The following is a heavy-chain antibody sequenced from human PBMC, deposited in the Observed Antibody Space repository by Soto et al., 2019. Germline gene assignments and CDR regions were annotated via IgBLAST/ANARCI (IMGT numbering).Heavy chain of an antibody. J-gene: IGHJ6*02. V-gene: IGHV4-31*04. CDR3: AKTKTPPVRNGMDV. D-gene: IGHD2-8*01. CDR1: GDSLSSGGYY. Sequence: QVRLQESGPGLVRPSQTLSLTCTVSGDSLSSGGYYCSWIRQLPGKGLEWMGFIYYSGSTFYNPSLRSRVTMSADASKNQISLKLSSVTAADTAVYYCAKTKTPPVRNGMDVWGQGTTVTVSS. CDR2: IYYSGST.